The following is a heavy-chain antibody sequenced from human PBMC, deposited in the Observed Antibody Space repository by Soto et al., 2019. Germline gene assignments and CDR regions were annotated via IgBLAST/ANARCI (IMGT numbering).Heavy chain of an antibody. Sequence: QVHLVQSGAEVKKPGASVKVSCKGSGYAFTTYGITWVRQAPGQGLEWMGWISAHNGNTNYAQKLQGRVTVTRDTATSTAYMEMRSLRSDDTAVYYCARGRYGDYWGQGALVTVSS. J-gene: IGHJ4*02. V-gene: IGHV1-18*01. CDR1: GYAFTTYG. CDR3: ARGRYGDY. CDR2: ISAHNGNT. D-gene: IGHD1-1*01.